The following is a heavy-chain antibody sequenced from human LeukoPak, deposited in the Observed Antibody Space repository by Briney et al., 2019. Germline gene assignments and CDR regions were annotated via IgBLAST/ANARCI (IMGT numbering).Heavy chain of an antibody. CDR3: ATDSSGPYYYYMDV. CDR2: IYYSGST. CDR1: GGSISSSSHY. V-gene: IGHV4-39*01. J-gene: IGHJ6*03. D-gene: IGHD3-22*01. Sequence: SETLSLTCTVSGGSISSSSHYWGRIRQPPGKGLEWIGSIYYSGSTYYNPSLKSRITISVDTSKNQFSLKLSSVTAADTAVYYCATDSSGPYYYYMDVWGKGTTVTISS.